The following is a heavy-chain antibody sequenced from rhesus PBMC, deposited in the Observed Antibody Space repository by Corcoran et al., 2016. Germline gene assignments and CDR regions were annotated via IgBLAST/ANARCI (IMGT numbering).Heavy chain of an antibody. J-gene: IGHJ4*01. CDR3: ARGGVTRMF. V-gene: IGHV4S10*01. D-gene: IGHD3-22*01. CDR1: GGSISDNYR. Sequence: QVQLQESGPGLVKPSETLSLTCAVSGGSISDNYRWSWIRQPPGKGLEWIRYIYGSSTTTNYSPSLKRRVTISKDTSKNQFSLKLSAVTAADTAVYYCARGGVTRMFWGQGVLVTVSS. CDR2: IYGSSTTT.